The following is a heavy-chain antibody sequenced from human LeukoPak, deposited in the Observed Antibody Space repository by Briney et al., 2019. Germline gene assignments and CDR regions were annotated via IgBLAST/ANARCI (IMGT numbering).Heavy chain of an antibody. CDR3: ARASHDYGDYSHFDY. CDR1: GGSISSYY. Sequence: SETLSLTCTVSGGSISSYYWSWIRQPPGKGLEWIGYIYYSGSTNYNPSLKTRVTISVDKSKNQFSLKLSSVTAADTAVYYCARASHDYGDYSHFDYWGQGTLVTVSS. V-gene: IGHV4-59*12. D-gene: IGHD4-17*01. J-gene: IGHJ4*02. CDR2: IYYSGST.